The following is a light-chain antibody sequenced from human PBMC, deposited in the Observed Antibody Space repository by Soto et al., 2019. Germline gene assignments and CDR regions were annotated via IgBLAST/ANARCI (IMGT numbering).Light chain of an antibody. V-gene: IGKV3-20*01. Sequence: ENMLTQSPGTLSLSPGERATLSCRASEIVSSIYVAWYQQKPGQAPTLLIYGASTRATGIPDRFSGSGSGTDFTLTIDRLEPEDFAVYYCQQSLNPKTFGQGTMVDI. CDR1: EIVSSIY. CDR2: GAS. J-gene: IGKJ1*01. CDR3: QQSLNPKT.